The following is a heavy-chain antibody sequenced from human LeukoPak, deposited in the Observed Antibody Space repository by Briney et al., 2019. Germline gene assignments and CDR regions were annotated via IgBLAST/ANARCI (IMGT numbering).Heavy chain of an antibody. CDR1: GGSISSYY. Sequence: PSETLSLTCTVSGGSISSYYWSWIRQPAGKGLEWIGRIYTSGSTNSNPSLKSRVTMSVDTPKNQFSLKLRSVTAADTAVYYCARDCSSTSCSAYHYFMDVWGKGTTVTVSS. CDR3: ARDCSSTSCSAYHYFMDV. J-gene: IGHJ6*04. D-gene: IGHD2-2*01. V-gene: IGHV4-4*07. CDR2: IYTSGST.